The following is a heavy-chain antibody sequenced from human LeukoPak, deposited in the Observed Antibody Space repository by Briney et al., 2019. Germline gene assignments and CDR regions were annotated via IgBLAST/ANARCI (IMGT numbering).Heavy chain of an antibody. V-gene: IGHV3-74*01. D-gene: IGHD6-19*01. CDR2: INSDGTSI. CDR1: GFIFSDYW. Sequence: GGSLRLSCAGSGFIFSDYWIHWVRQAPGKGLVWISRINSDGTSISYADPVKGRFTISRDNAKNTVFLQMDTLGAEDTALYYCARMMAGYSSRLHAFDVWGQGTMVTVSS. J-gene: IGHJ3*01. CDR3: ARMMAGYSSRLHAFDV.